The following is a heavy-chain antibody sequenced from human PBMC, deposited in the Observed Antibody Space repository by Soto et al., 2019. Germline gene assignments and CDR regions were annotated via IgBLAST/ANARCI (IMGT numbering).Heavy chain of an antibody. CDR2: FFYNGGT. Sequence: SSETLSLTCSVSGGSIINTYNYWVWIRQPPGKGLEWIGSFFYNGGTYYNPSLKSRVTTSIDTSKNQFSLKLSSVTAADTAVYYCARHGVVVVPPTTWSRGTLVTGSS. CDR1: GGSIINTYNY. V-gene: IGHV4-39*01. D-gene: IGHD2-21*01. CDR3: ARHGVVVVPPTT. J-gene: IGHJ4*02.